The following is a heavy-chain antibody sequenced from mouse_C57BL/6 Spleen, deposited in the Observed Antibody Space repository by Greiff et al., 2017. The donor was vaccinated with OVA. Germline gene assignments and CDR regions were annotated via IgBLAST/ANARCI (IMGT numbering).Heavy chain of an antibody. CDR2: FYPGSGSI. J-gene: IGHJ3*01. CDR3: ARHEGAYDYDAWFAY. Sequence: VKVVESGAELVKPGASVKLSCKASGYTFTEYTIHWVKQRSGQGLEWIGWFYPGSGSIKYNEKFKDKATLTADKSSSTVYMELSRLTSEDSAVYFCARHEGAYDYDAWFAYWGQGTLVTVSA. CDR1: GYTFTEYT. D-gene: IGHD2-4*01. V-gene: IGHV1-62-2*01.